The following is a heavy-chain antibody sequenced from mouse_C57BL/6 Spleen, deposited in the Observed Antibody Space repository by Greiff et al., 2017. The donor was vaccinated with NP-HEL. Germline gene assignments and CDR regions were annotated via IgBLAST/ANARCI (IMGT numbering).Heavy chain of an antibody. V-gene: IGHV5-6*01. CDR2: ISSGGSYT. CDR3: ARHYYGSSYGYFDY. CDR1: GFTFSSYG. D-gene: IGHD1-1*01. J-gene: IGHJ2*01. Sequence: EVHLVESGGDLVKPGGSLKLSCAASGFTFSSYGMSWVRQTPDKRLEWVATISSGGSYTYYPDSVKGRFTISRDNAKNTLYLQMSSLKSEDIAMYYCARHYYGSSYGYFDYWGQGTTLTVSS.